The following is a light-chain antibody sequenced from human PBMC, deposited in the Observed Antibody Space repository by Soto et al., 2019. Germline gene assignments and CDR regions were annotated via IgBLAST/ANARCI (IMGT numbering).Light chain of an antibody. J-gene: IGLJ2*01. V-gene: IGLV1-47*01. CDR3: AAWDDSLSGVV. CDR2: RDN. Sequence: QSVLTQPPSASGTPGQRVTISCSGSSSNIGSKYVYWYQQLPGTAPKLLMYRDNQRSSGVPDRFSGSKSGTSASLAISGLRSDDEADYYWAAWDDSLSGVVFGGGTKLTVL. CDR1: SSNIGSKY.